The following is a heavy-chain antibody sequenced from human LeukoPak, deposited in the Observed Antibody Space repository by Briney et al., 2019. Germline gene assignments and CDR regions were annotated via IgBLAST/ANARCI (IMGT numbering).Heavy chain of an antibody. CDR2: IYYSGST. CDR1: GGSISSYY. Sequence: NTSETLSLTCTVSGGSISSYYWSWIRQPPGKGLEWTGYIYYSGSTNYNPSLKSRVTISVDTSKNQFSLKLSSVTAADTAVYYCARHSQADSSGWYDILGDFGDWGQGTLVTVSS. J-gene: IGHJ4*02. D-gene: IGHD6-19*01. V-gene: IGHV4-59*08. CDR3: ARHSQADSSGWYDILGDFGD.